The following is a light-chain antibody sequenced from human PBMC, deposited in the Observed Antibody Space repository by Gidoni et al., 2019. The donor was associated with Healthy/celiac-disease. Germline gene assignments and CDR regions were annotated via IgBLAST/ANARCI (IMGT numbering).Light chain of an antibody. V-gene: IGLV2-23*01. Sequence: QSALTQPASVSGAPGQSITISCTGTSSDVGSYNLVSWYQQHPGKAPKLMIYEGSKRPSGVSNRFSGSKSGNTASLTISGLQAEDEADYYCCSYAGSSTFWVFGGGTKLTX. CDR2: EGS. CDR3: CSYAGSSTFWV. J-gene: IGLJ3*02. CDR1: SSDVGSYNL.